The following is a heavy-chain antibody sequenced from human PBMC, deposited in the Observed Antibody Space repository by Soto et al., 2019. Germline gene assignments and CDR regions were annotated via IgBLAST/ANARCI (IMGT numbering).Heavy chain of an antibody. D-gene: IGHD5-18*01. CDR1: GGSISSSSYY. CDR3: ARGPRDSYGFYYYGMDV. J-gene: IGHJ6*02. V-gene: IGHV4-39*01. CDR2: IYYSGST. Sequence: SETLSLTCTVSGGSISSSSYYWGWIRQPPGKGLEWIGSIYYSGSTYYNPSLKSRVTISVDTSKNQFSLKLSSVTAADTAVYYCARGPRDSYGFYYYGMDVWGQGTTVTVSS.